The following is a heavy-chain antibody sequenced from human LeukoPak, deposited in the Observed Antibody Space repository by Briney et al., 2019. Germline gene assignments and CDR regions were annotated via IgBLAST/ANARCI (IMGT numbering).Heavy chain of an antibody. CDR1: GYTFTSYG. D-gene: IGHD2-15*01. V-gene: IGHV1-18*01. Sequence: ASVKVSFKSAGYTFTSYGISWVRQAPGQGQEWMGWISAYNGDTNYSQNFEGRLTMTTDTSTGTAYMELRSLRSEDTAVYSCGRLADKKLQRFMDYWGQGTLVTVSS. J-gene: IGHJ4*02. CDR3: GRLADKKLQRFMDY. CDR2: ISAYNGDT.